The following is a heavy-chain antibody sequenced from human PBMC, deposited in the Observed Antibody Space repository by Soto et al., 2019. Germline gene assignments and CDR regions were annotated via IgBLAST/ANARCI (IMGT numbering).Heavy chain of an antibody. CDR2: IIPIFGTA. Sequence: ASVKVSCKASGGTFSSYAISWVRQAPGQGLEWMGGIIPIFGTANYAQKFQGRVTITADESTRTAYMELSSLRSEDTAVYYCAREGPSGDIVVVPAAMAGYFDYWGQGTLVTVSS. CDR1: GGTFSSYA. CDR3: AREGPSGDIVVVPAAMAGYFDY. D-gene: IGHD2-2*01. J-gene: IGHJ4*02. V-gene: IGHV1-69*13.